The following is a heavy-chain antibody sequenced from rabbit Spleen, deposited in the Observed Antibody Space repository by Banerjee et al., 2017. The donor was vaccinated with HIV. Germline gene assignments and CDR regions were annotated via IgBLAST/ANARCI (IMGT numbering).Heavy chain of an antibody. D-gene: IGHD7-1*01. J-gene: IGHJ4*01. CDR3: ARDGIGINNFYFDL. CDR2: IYAGDGST. CDR1: GFSFSSSYW. V-gene: IGHV1S40*01. Sequence: QSLEESGGDLVKPGASLTLTCTASGFSFSSSYWICWVRQAPGKGLEWIACIYAGDGSTDYANWVNGRFTISKSSNTVDLKMTSLTAADTATYFCARDGIGINNFYFDLWGQGTLVTVS.